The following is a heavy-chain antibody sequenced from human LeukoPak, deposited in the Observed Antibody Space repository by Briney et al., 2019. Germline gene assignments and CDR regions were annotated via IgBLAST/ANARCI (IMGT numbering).Heavy chain of an antibody. V-gene: IGHV4-4*07. J-gene: IGHJ5*02. CDR1: GGSISSYY. CDR2: IYTSGST. Sequence: SETLPLTCTVSGGSISSYYWSWIRQPAGKGLEWIGRIYTSGSTNYNPSLKSRVTMSVDTSKNQFSLKLSSVTAADTAVYYCARDWRSGYYLSWFDPWGQGTLVTVSS. D-gene: IGHD3-22*01. CDR3: ARDWRSGYYLSWFDP.